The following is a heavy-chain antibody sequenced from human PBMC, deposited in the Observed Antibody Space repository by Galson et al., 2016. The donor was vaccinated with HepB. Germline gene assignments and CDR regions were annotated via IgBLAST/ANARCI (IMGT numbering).Heavy chain of an antibody. J-gene: IGHJ5*02. CDR2: LRCSGGST. CDR3: AKEMVRGVFTINWFGT. D-gene: IGHD3-10*01. CDR1: GFTFSSYA. V-gene: IGHV3-23*01. Sequence: SLRLSCAASGFTFSSYAMSWVRQAPGKGLEWVSGLRCSGGSTYYADSVRGWFTISRDNSKNTLYLQMNSLRAEDTAVYFCAKEMVRGVFTINWFGTWGQGTQVSVSS.